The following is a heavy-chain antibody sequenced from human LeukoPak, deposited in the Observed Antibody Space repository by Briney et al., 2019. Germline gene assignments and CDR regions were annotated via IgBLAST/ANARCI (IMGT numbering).Heavy chain of an antibody. CDR2: INPSGGST. Sequence: ASVKVSCKASGYTFTSYYMHWVRQAPGQGLEWMGIINPSGGSTSYAQKFQGRVTMTRDMSTSTVYMELSSLRSEDTAVYYCARDKVVLTVPHDAFDIWGQGTMVTVSS. CDR1: GYTFTSYY. J-gene: IGHJ3*02. CDR3: ARDKVVLTVPHDAFDI. D-gene: IGHD2-21*02. V-gene: IGHV1-46*01.